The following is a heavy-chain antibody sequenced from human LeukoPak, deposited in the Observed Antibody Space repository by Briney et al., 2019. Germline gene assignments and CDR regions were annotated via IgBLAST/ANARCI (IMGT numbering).Heavy chain of an antibody. J-gene: IGHJ4*02. CDR1: GGSFSGYY. V-gene: IGHV4-34*01. D-gene: IGHD3-16*02. CDR3: ARGRGDYIWGSYRYYVSYYFDY. CDR2: INHSGST. Sequence: PSETLSLTCAVYGGSFSGYYWSWIRQPPGKGLEWIVEINHSGSTNYNPSLKSRVTISVDTSKNQFSLKLSSVTAADTAVYYCARGRGDYIWGSYRYYVSYYFDYWGQGTLVTVSS.